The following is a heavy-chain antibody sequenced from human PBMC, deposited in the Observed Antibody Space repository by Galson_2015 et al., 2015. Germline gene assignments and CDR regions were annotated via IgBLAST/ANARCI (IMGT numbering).Heavy chain of an antibody. J-gene: IGHJ6*03. V-gene: IGHV3-7*01. CDR1: GFTFRSHW. D-gene: IGHD5-12*01. CDR2: INQDGSEK. CDR3: ARDQYEIYRAYEIPSSRLPRTTYYHHMDG. Sequence: SLRLSCAASGFTFRSHWMSWARQAPGKGLEWVANINQDGSEKFYVDSVRGRFTISRDNAENSLYLQMNSLRADDTALYYCARDQYEIYRAYEIPSSRLPRTTYYHHMDGWGKGTTFTVSS.